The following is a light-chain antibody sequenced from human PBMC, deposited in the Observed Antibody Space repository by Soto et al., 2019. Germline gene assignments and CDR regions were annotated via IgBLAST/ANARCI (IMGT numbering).Light chain of an antibody. Sequence: EIVLTQSPGILSLSPGERATLSCRASQSVSSSYLAWYQQKPGQAPRLLIYDTSNRATGIPARFSGSGSGTDFTLTISSLEPEDFAVYYCHQRKSWPRTFGQGTKVDIK. CDR2: DTS. V-gene: IGKV3D-20*02. CDR3: HQRKSWPRT. J-gene: IGKJ1*01. CDR1: QSVSSSY.